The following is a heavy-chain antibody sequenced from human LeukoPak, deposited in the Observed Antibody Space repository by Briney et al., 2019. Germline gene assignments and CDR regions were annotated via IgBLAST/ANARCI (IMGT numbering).Heavy chain of an antibody. D-gene: IGHD4-23*01. CDR3: AKVAVYGGNPPDY. CDR2: IRISGSGGST. J-gene: IGHJ4*02. CDR1: GFTFRDYQ. Sequence: GGGLRVSSAAPGFTFRDYQLSSIREAPRKGLGRVSYIRISGSGGSTYYADSVKGRFTISRDNSKNTLYLQMNSLRAEDTAVYYCAKVAVYGGNPPDYWGRGTLVTVSS. V-gene: IGHV3-23*01.